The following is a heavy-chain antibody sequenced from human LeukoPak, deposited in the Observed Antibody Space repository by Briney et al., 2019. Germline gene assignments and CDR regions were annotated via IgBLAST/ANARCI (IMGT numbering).Heavy chain of an antibody. Sequence: GSLRLSCTASGFIFSNDPMNWVRQAPGQGLEWLSNIRDTGTDMYYAESVKGRFTISRDNAKNSLFLQMNSLRVEDTAVYYCVRDQSWSFDSWGQGTLVTVSS. CDR1: GFIFSNDP. V-gene: IGHV3-48*01. D-gene: IGHD3-10*01. CDR2: IRDTGTDM. CDR3: VRDQSWSFDS. J-gene: IGHJ4*02.